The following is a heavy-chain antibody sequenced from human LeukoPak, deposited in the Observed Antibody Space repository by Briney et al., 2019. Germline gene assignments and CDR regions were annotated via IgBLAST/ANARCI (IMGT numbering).Heavy chain of an antibody. CDR3: ARRRYYDFWSAPGLYGMDV. CDR2: IYSGGST. CDR1: GFTVSSNY. D-gene: IGHD3-3*01. J-gene: IGHJ6*02. V-gene: IGHV3-53*01. Sequence: GGSLRLSCAASGFTVSSNYMSWVSQAPGKGLEWVSVIYSGGSTYYADSVKGRFTISRDNSKNTLYLQMNSLRAEDTAVYYCARRRYYDFWSAPGLYGMDVWGQGTTVTVSS.